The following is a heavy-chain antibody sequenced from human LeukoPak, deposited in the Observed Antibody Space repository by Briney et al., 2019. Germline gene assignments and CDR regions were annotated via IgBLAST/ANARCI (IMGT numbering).Heavy chain of an antibody. D-gene: IGHD3/OR15-3a*01. Sequence: ASVKVSCKASGYTFTGYDINWVRQATGQGLEWMGWMNPNSGNTGYAQKFQGRVTMTRNTSISTAYMELSSLRSEDTAVYYCARVSRSVWTGYRYYFDYWGQGTLVTVSS. V-gene: IGHV1-8*01. CDR3: ARVSRSVWTGYRYYFDY. J-gene: IGHJ4*02. CDR1: GYTFTGYD. CDR2: MNPNSGNT.